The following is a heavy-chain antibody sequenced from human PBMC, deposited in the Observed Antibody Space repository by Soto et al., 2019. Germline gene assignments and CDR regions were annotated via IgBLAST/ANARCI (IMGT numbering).Heavy chain of an antibody. J-gene: IGHJ5*02. Sequence: ASVKVSCKASGYIFTNNDVSWVRQATGQGLEWMGWMNPGSGDTGYAQKFQGRVTMTRNISIATAYMELSSVTAADTAVYYCAARGIAAGWFDPWGQGTLVTVSS. CDR2: MNPGSGDT. CDR1: GYIFTNND. D-gene: IGHD6-13*01. V-gene: IGHV1-8*01. CDR3: AARGIAAGWFDP.